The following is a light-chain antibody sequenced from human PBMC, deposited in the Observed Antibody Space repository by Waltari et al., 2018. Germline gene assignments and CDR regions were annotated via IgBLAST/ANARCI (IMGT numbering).Light chain of an antibody. CDR2: DVT. CDR3: TSYRRGSALGV. CDR1: SSDVGDYNY. J-gene: IGLJ2*01. V-gene: IGLV2-14*03. Sequence: QSALTQPASVSGSPGQSITISCTGTSSDVGDYNYVSWYQQHPGKAPKLMIYDVTNRPSGVSNRFSGSKSGNMASLTISGLQAEDEADYYCTSYRRGSALGVFGGGTSLTVL.